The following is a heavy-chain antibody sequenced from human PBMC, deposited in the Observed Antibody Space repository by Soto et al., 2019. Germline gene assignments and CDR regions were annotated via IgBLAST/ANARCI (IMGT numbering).Heavy chain of an antibody. V-gene: IGHV3-23*01. CDR2: IGVSGDTT. D-gene: IGHD3-10*01. CDR3: AIVRRFGELRSLY. CDR1: GFTFSSYA. J-gene: IGHJ4*02. Sequence: EVQLLESGGGLVQPGGSLRLSCAASGFTFSSYAMSWVRQAPGEGLEWVSAIGVSGDTTYYAASVKGRFTISRDNSRSALYLQMGSLRAEESAVYYCAIVRRFGELRSLYWGQGTLVTVSS.